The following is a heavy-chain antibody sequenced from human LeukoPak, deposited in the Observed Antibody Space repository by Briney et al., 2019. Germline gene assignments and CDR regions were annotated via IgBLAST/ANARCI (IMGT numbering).Heavy chain of an antibody. J-gene: IGHJ4*02. CDR1: GGTFSSYA. CDR3: ARWVGDYYDSSGYYYFDY. D-gene: IGHD3-22*01. V-gene: IGHV1-69*13. CDR2: IIPIFGTA. Sequence: SVKVSCKASGGTFSSYAISWVRQAPGQGLEWMGGIIPIFGTANYAQKFQGRVTITADESTSAAYMELSSLRSEDTAVYYCARWVGDYYDSSGYYYFDYWGQGTLVTVSS.